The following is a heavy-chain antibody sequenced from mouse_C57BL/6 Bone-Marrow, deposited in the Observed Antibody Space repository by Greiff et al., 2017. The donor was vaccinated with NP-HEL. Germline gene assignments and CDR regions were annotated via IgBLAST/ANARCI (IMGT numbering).Heavy chain of an antibody. J-gene: IGHJ2*01. CDR2: IDPSDSYT. Sequence: QVQLQQPGAELVMPGASVKLSCKASGYTFTSYWMHWVKQRPGQGLEWIGEIDPSDSYTNYNDKFKGKSTLTVDKSSSTAYMQLSSRTSEDSAVYYCARGSYWGQGTTLTVSS. V-gene: IGHV1-69*01. CDR1: GYTFTSYW. CDR3: ARGSY.